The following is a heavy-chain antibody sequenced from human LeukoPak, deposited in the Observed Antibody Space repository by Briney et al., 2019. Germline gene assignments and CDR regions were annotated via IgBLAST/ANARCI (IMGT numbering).Heavy chain of an antibody. CDR2: IIPIFGTA. Sequence: ASVKVSCKASGGTFSSYIITWVRQAPGQGLEWMGRIIPIFGTANYAQKFQGRVTITADESTSTAYMELSSLRSEDTAVYYCARGLAVPAAIEYYYYYYYMDVWGKGTTDTISS. CDR1: GGTFSSYI. D-gene: IGHD2-2*01. CDR3: ARGLAVPAAIEYYYYYYYMDV. V-gene: IGHV1-69*13. J-gene: IGHJ6*03.